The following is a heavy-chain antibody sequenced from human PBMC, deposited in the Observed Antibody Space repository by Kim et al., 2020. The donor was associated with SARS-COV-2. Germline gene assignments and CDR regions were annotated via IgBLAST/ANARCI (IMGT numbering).Heavy chain of an antibody. CDR3: ARTILYCSGGSCLYDAFDI. Sequence: GESLKISCKGSGYSFTSYWIGWVRQMPGKGLEWMGIIYPGDSDTRYSPSFQGQVTISADKSISTAYLQWSSLKASDTAMYYCARTILYCSGGSCLYDAFDIWGQGTMVTVSS. CDR1: GYSFTSYW. V-gene: IGHV5-51*01. CDR2: IYPGDSDT. J-gene: IGHJ3*02. D-gene: IGHD2-15*01.